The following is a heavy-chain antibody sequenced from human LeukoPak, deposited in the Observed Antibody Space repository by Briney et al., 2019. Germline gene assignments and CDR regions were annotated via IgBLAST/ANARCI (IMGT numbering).Heavy chain of an antibody. D-gene: IGHD5-24*01. J-gene: IGHJ4*02. CDR1: ELTFTNYW. CDR2: MSPDENEK. Sequence: GGSLRLSCAITELTFTNYWKNWVRQASGKGLEWVANMSPDENEKKYVDSVKGRFTISTDNAKKTLYLQMNSLRVEDTAIYYCAKEGRSLQTYWGQGTLVTVSS. CDR3: AKEGRSLQTY. V-gene: IGHV3-7*03.